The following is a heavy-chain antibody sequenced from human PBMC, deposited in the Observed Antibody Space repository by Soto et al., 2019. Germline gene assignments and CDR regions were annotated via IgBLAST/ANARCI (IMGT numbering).Heavy chain of an antibody. CDR2: IWYDGSNK. V-gene: IGHV3-33*01. D-gene: IGHD3-16*01. Sequence: GGSLRLSCAASGFTFSSYGMHWVRQAPGKGLEWVAVIWYDGSNKYYADSVKGRFTISRDNSKNTLYLQMNSLRAEDTAVYYCARPDTTTYGDYYSYYGMDVWGQGTTVTVSS. J-gene: IGHJ6*02. CDR1: GFTFSSYG. CDR3: ARPDTTTYGDYYSYYGMDV.